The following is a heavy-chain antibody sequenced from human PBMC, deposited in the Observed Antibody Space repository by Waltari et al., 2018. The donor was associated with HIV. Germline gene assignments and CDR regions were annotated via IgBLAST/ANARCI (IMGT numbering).Heavy chain of an antibody. CDR2: LYYTGNT. J-gene: IGHJ5*01. V-gene: IGHV4-39*01. D-gene: IGHD2-15*01. Sequence: QLQLQESGPGLVKPSETLSLTCTVSARSAFSSFSYWGWIRQPPGRGLEWIGTLYYTGNTYYNPSIQSRVTISVGVSKNQFSLKLGSVSASDTAVYYCARLDCSGGTCSPFDPWGQGTLVTVSS. CDR3: ARLDCSGGTCSPFDP. CDR1: ARSAFSSFSY.